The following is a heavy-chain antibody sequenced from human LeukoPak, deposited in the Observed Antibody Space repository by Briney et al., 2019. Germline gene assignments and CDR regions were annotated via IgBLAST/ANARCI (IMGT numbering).Heavy chain of an antibody. D-gene: IGHD2-2*03. Sequence: GGSLRLSCAASGFTFSSYGMHWVRQAPGKGLEWVAVISYDGSNKYYADSVKGRFTISRDNSKNTLYLQMNSLRAEDTAVYYCARAGNPGYCSSTSCWDFDYWGQGTLVTVSS. CDR2: ISYDGSNK. CDR3: ARAGNPGYCSSTSCWDFDY. J-gene: IGHJ4*02. V-gene: IGHV3-30*03. CDR1: GFTFSSYG.